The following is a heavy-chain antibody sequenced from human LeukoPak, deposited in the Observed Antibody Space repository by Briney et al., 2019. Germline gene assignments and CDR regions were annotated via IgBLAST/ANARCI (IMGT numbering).Heavy chain of an antibody. J-gene: IGHJ4*02. D-gene: IGHD1-26*01. CDR2: IDSGGTI. CDR1: GFIVSGNY. Sequence: GGSLRLSCEVSGFIVSGNYMSWVRQAPGKGLEWVSVIDSGGTIKYADSVKGRFTISRDNSKNMLYLQMKSLRTEDTAVYYCVRGGGKHWGQGTLVTVSS. V-gene: IGHV3-53*01. CDR3: VRGGGKH.